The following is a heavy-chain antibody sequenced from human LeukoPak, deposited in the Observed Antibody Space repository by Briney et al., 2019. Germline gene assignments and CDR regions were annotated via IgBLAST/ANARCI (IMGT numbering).Heavy chain of an antibody. J-gene: IGHJ4*02. Sequence: GASVKVSCKASGYTFTSYYMHWVRQAPGQGLEWMGIINPSGGSTSYAQKFQGRVTITADESTSTAYMELSSLRSEDTAVYYCVGVVPAAGIDYWGQGTLVTVSS. CDR3: VGVVPAAGIDY. V-gene: IGHV1-46*01. CDR1: GYTFTSYY. D-gene: IGHD2-2*01. CDR2: INPSGGST.